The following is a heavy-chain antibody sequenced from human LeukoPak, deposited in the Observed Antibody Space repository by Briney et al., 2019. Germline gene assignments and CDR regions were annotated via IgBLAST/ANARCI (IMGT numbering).Heavy chain of an antibody. J-gene: IGHJ4*02. CDR1: GFTFSNHG. Sequence: GGSLRLSCAASGFTFSNHGMHWVRQAPGKGLEWVAIISYDGSNKYYADSVKGRFTISRDNSKNTLYLQMNSLRAEDTAVYYCARDQLWLGSPFDYWGQGTLVTISS. CDR2: ISYDGSNK. V-gene: IGHV3-30*03. CDR3: ARDQLWLGSPFDY. D-gene: IGHD6-19*01.